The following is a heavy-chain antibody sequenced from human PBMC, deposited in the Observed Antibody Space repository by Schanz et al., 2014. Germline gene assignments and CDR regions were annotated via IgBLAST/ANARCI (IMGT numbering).Heavy chain of an antibody. J-gene: IGHJ3*02. CDR3: AKAKSGAHGAFDI. Sequence: QVQLVESGGGVVQPGRSLRLSCAGSGFSFSDYGMHWVRQAPGRGLEWVADISYHGSERYYADSVKGRFTISRDNSKNNSKNTLYVQMNSLRAEDTTVYYCAKAKSGAHGAFDIWGQGTMVTVSS. V-gene: IGHV3-30*18. CDR1: GFSFSDYG. D-gene: IGHD3-10*01. CDR2: ISYHGSER.